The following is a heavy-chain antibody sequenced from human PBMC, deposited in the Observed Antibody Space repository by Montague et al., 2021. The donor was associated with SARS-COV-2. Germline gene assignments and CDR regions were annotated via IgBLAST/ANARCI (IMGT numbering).Heavy chain of an antibody. Sequence: TLSLTCTVSGDSISGFYYYWIWIRQHPGKGLEWMVYTYYTGSTNYNPSLQIRLRISIDTSKNHFSLTLTSVTAADTAFYYCARNGGWGARAAGYIDLWGRGTLVTVSS. D-gene: IGHD7-27*01. CDR2: TYYTGST. CDR3: ARNGGWGARAAGYIDL. CDR1: GDSISGFYYY. J-gene: IGHJ2*01. V-gene: IGHV4-31*03.